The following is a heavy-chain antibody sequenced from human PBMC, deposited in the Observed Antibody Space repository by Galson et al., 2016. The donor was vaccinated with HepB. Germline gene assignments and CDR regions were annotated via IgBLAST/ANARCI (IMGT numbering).Heavy chain of an antibody. CDR3: ARASYYYGSGIEY. J-gene: IGHJ4*02. CDR2: IIPIFGTA. Sequence: SVKVSCKASGGTFSSFVINWVRQAPGQGLEWMGGIIPIFGTANYAQKFQGRVTVTADESPSTAYMELSSLRSEDTALYYCARASYYYGSGIEYWGQGTLVTVSS. V-gene: IGHV1-69*13. CDR1: GGTFSSFV. D-gene: IGHD3-10*01.